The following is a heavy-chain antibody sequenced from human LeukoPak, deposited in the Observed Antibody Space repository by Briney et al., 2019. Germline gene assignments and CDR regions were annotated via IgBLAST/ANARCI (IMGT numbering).Heavy chain of an antibody. CDR2: IYYSGST. CDR3: ARDRVESYYYGSGSSNWFYP. V-gene: IGHV4-59*12. J-gene: IGHJ5*02. D-gene: IGHD3-10*01. CDR1: GVSISRYY. Sequence: SDTLSLTCTVSGVSISRYYWIWLRQPPGKGLEWFGYIYYSGSTIYNPSLKSRVTISVDTSKNQFSLKLSSVTAGDTAVYYCARDRVESYYYGSGSSNWFYPWGQGTLVTVYS.